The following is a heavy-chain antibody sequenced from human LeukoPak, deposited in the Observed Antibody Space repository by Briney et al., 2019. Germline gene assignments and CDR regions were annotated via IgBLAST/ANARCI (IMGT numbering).Heavy chain of an antibody. CDR2: INPNSGGT. J-gene: IGHJ5*02. V-gene: IGHV1-2*02. CDR3: ARVRGGSAIRNWFDP. CDR1: GFTFTGYY. D-gene: IGHD2-15*01. Sequence: ASVKVSCKASGFTFTGYYMHWVRQAPGQGLEWMGWINPNSGGTNYAQKFQGRVTMTRDTSISTAYMELSRLRSDDTAVYYCARVRGGSAIRNWFDPWGQGTLVTVSS.